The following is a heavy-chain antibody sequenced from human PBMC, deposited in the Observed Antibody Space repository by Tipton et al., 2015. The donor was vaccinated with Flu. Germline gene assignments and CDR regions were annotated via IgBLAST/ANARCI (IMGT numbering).Heavy chain of an antibody. Sequence: LRLSCTVSGGSISSGGYYWSWIRQHPGKGLEWSGYSYYSGSTYYNPSLKCRVTISVDTSKNQFSLKLSSVTAADTAVYYCAREGDYDDSSGPISLFYYWGQGTLVTVSS. V-gene: IGHV4-31*02. J-gene: IGHJ4*02. D-gene: IGHD3-22*01. CDR2: SYYSGST. CDR3: AREGDYDDSSGPISLFYY. CDR1: GGSISSGGYY.